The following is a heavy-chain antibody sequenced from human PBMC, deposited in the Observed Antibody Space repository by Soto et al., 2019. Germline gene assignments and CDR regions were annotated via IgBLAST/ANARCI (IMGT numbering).Heavy chain of an antibody. D-gene: IGHD2-2*01. CDR3: ARLEVVPAAMLDNWFDP. J-gene: IGHJ5*02. Sequence: ASVKVSCKASGYTFTSYGISWVRQAPGQGLEWMGWISAYNGNTNYAQKLQGRVTMTTDTSTSTAYMELRSLRSDDTAVYYCARLEVVPAAMLDNWFDPWGQGTLVTVSS. V-gene: IGHV1-18*01. CDR2: ISAYNGNT. CDR1: GYTFTSYG.